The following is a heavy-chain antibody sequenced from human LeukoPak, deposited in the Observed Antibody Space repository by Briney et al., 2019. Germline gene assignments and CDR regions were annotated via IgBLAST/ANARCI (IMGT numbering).Heavy chain of an antibody. J-gene: IGHJ4*02. Sequence: PGRSLRPSCAASGFTFDDYAMHWVRQAPGKGLEWVSGISWNSGSIGYADSVKGRFTISRDNAKNSLYLQMNSLRAEDTALYYCAKDLYSSSSGFDYWGQGTLVTVSS. CDR1: GFTFDDYA. V-gene: IGHV3-9*01. CDR3: AKDLYSSSSGFDY. D-gene: IGHD6-6*01. CDR2: ISWNSGSI.